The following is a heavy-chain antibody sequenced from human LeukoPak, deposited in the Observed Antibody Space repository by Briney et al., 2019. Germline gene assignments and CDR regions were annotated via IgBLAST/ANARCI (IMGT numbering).Heavy chain of an antibody. CDR3: ARDQRLGGSGSYS. D-gene: IGHD3-10*01. Sequence: PGGSLRLFCAASGFTFSSYSMNWVRQAPGKGLEWVSSISSSSSYIYYADSVKGRFTISRDNAKNSLYLQMNSLRAEDTAVYHCARDQRLGGSGSYSWGQGTLVTVSS. J-gene: IGHJ4*02. V-gene: IGHV3-21*01. CDR2: ISSSSSYI. CDR1: GFTFSSYS.